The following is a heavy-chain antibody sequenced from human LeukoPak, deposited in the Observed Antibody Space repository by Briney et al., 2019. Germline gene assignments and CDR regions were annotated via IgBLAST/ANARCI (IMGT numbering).Heavy chain of an antibody. CDR3: ARISRSHDYDY. D-gene: IGHD6-6*01. CDR2: ISSYGGST. Sequence: GGSLRLSCAASGFNLSSYSMHWVRQAPGKGREYDSAISSYGGSTYYANSVKDRFTISRDNSKNTVYLQMGSLRTEDMAVYYCARISRSHDYDYWGQGTLVTVSS. J-gene: IGHJ4*02. V-gene: IGHV3-64*01. CDR1: GFNLSSYS.